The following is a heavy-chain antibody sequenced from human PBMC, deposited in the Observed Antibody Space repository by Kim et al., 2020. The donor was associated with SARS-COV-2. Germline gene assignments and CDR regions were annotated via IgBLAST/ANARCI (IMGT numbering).Heavy chain of an antibody. V-gene: IGHV3-9*01. CDR3: AKASGDWYFDL. Sequence: GGSLRLSCAASGFNFGDYAMHWVRQAPGKGLEWVSGISWNSGTKNYVDSVKGRFTISRDNVKKSLYLQMDSLRLDDTAFYYCAKASGDWYFDLWGRDTLVTVSS. CDR2: ISWNSGTK. J-gene: IGHJ2*01. CDR1: GFNFGDYA. D-gene: IGHD3-10*01.